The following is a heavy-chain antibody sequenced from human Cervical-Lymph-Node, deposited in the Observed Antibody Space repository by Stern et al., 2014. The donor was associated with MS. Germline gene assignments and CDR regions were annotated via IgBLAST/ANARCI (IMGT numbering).Heavy chain of an antibody. CDR2: FYSAIST. V-gene: IGHV3-66*01. CDR3: TREMAARRLDP. Sequence: EVQLVQSGGPLVQPGGSLRLSCAASGSTFTSNYITWVRQAPGKGLEWVAIFYSAISTYDAESVKGRFSFTIDNSKNTLYLQMNNLRVEDTAMYYCTREMAARRLDPWGQGTLVIVSA. CDR1: GSTFTSNY. D-gene: IGHD5-24*01. J-gene: IGHJ5*02.